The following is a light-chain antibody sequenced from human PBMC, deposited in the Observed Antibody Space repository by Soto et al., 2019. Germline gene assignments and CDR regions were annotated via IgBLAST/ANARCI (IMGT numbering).Light chain of an antibody. V-gene: IGKV1-5*02. CDR2: DAS. CDR1: QSISSW. CDR3: QQHNGYAPIT. Sequence: FHMTQSTSTLSASVGHRVTIICRASQSISSWLAWYQQKPGKAPKLLVYDASTLETGVPSRFSGSGSGTEFTLTISRLQSDDFATYYCQQHNGYAPITFGQGTRLEIK. J-gene: IGKJ5*01.